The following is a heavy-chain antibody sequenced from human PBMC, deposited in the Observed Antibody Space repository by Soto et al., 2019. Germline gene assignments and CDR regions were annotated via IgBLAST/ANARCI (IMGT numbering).Heavy chain of an antibody. D-gene: IGHD4-17*01. CDR3: ARDQTTVTTHDYFDY. CDR2: ISSNGGST. V-gene: IGHV3-64*04. Sequence: GGSLRLSCAASGFTFSSYAMSWVRQAPGKGLEYVSAISSNGGSTSYAQKLQGRVTMTRDTSTSTVYMELSSLRSEDTAVYYCARDQTTVTTHDYFDYWGQGTLVTVSS. CDR1: GFTFSSYA. J-gene: IGHJ4*02.